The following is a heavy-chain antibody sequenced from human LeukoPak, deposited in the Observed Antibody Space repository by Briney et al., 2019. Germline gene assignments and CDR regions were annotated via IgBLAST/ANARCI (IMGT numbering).Heavy chain of an antibody. Sequence: PGGSLRLSCAASGFTFSSYAMSWVRQAPGKGLEWVSAISGSGGSTYYADSVKGRFTISRDNSKNTLYLQMNSLRAEDTAVYYCAKGNSITMIVVAMPFDYWGQGTLVTVSS. CDR3: AKGNSITMIVVAMPFDY. CDR2: ISGSGGST. D-gene: IGHD3-22*01. V-gene: IGHV3-23*01. CDR1: GFTFSSYA. J-gene: IGHJ4*02.